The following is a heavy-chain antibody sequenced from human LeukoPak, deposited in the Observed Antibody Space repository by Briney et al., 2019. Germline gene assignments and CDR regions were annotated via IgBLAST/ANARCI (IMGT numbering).Heavy chain of an antibody. CDR1: GGSISSYY. Sequence: PSGTLSLTCTVSGGSISSYYWSWIRQLPGKGLEWIGYIYYSGSTNYNPSLKSRVTISVDTSKNQFSLKLSSVTAADTAVYYCARLYSSGWSFDYWGQGTLVTVSS. CDR3: ARLYSSGWSFDY. J-gene: IGHJ4*02. V-gene: IGHV4-59*08. CDR2: IYYSGST. D-gene: IGHD6-19*01.